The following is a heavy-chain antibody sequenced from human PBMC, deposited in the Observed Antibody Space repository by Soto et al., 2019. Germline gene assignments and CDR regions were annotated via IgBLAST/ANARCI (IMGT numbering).Heavy chain of an antibody. V-gene: IGHV3-23*01. Sequence: HPGGSLRLSCAASGFTFSSYAMSWVRQAPGKGLEWVSAISGSGGSTYYADSVKGRFTISRDNSKNTLYLQMNSLRAEDTAVYYCAKGQYDIRISPYDYWGQGTLVTVSS. CDR3: AKGQYDIRISPYDY. J-gene: IGHJ4*02. CDR1: GFTFSSYA. D-gene: IGHD3-9*01. CDR2: ISGSGGST.